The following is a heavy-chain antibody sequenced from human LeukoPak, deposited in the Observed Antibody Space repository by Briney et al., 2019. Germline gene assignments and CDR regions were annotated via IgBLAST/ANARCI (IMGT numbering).Heavy chain of an antibody. Sequence: SETLSLTCTVSGGSISSSSYYWGWIRQPPGKGLGWIGSIYYSGSTYYNPSLKSRVTISVDTSKNQFSLKLSSVTAADTAVYYCARELRSSWYGSGYWGQGTLVTVSS. CDR1: GGSISSSSYY. D-gene: IGHD6-13*01. J-gene: IGHJ4*02. CDR2: IYYSGST. CDR3: ARELRSSWYGSGY. V-gene: IGHV4-39*07.